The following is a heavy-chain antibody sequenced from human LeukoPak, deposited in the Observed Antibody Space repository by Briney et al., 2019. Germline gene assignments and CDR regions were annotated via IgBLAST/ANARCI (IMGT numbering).Heavy chain of an antibody. Sequence: GGSLRLSCKASGFSFSEHYMNWIRQAPGRGLEWVSFISGSGDSIHYTDSVKGRFTVSRDNGKDALYLQMNSLRAEDTAVYYCARDLGHCSGGTCFAYGFDLWGQGTVVSVSS. CDR2: ISGSGDSI. D-gene: IGHD2-15*01. CDR3: ARDLGHCSGGTCFAYGFDL. V-gene: IGHV3-11*01. J-gene: IGHJ3*01. CDR1: GFSFSEHY.